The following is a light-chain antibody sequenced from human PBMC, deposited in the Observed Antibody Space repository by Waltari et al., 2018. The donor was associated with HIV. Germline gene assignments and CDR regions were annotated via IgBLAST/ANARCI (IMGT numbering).Light chain of an antibody. CDR1: QNNNFY. Sequence: DIQLIQPPSVLFASVRDRVTTTCRASQNNNFYLAWYQQKPGKAPKLLIYTASTLQSGVPARFSGSGSGTQFTLTISSLQPEDFATYYCQQHTSYPRTFGQGTKVEIK. V-gene: IGKV1-9*01. CDR2: TAS. J-gene: IGKJ1*01. CDR3: QQHTSYPRT.